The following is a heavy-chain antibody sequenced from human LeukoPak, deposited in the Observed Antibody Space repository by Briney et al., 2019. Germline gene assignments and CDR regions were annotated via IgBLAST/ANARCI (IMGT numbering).Heavy chain of an antibody. CDR1: GYTFATYF. CDR2: IKPNSGVT. CDR3: ARSTYCGSDCYFNFDY. Sequence: ASVKVSCKTSGYTFATYFMHWVRQAPGQGLEWMGYIKPNSGVTNYAQKFRGRVTMTWDTSISTAYIELSGLTSDDTAIYYCARSTYCGSDCYFNFDYWGQGTLVTVSS. V-gene: IGHV1-2*02. J-gene: IGHJ4*02. D-gene: IGHD2-21*02.